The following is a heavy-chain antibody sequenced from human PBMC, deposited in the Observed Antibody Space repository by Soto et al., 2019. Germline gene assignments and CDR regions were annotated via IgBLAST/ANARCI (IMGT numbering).Heavy chain of an antibody. D-gene: IGHD3-22*01. Sequence: PGGSLRLSCAASGFTFNTYNMNWVRQAPGKGLEWVSYISDSSSTIHYADSVKGRFTISRDNAKNSLYLQMNSLRAEDTAVYYCARDDYPYYDDSSGYHFDYWGQGALDTVSS. CDR2: ISDSSSTI. J-gene: IGHJ4*02. V-gene: IGHV3-48*01. CDR3: ARDDYPYYDDSSGYHFDY. CDR1: GFTFNTYN.